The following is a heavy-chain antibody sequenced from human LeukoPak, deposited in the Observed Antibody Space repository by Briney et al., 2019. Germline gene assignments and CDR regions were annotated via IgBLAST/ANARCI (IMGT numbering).Heavy chain of an antibody. CDR2: INNRGST. V-gene: IGHV4-34*01. CDR1: GGSFSGYY. D-gene: IGHD6-13*01. J-gene: IGHJ1*01. CDR3: AGPSRFSSSWYQH. Sequence: SETLSLSCAVYGGSFSGYYWSWIRQPPGKGLEWIGEINNRGSTNSNPSLKSRVTISVDTSKNQFSLKLSSVTAADTAVYYCAGPSRFSSSWYQHWGQGTLVTVSS.